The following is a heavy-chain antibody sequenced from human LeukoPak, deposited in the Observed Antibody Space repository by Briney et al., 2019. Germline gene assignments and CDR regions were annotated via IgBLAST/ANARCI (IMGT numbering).Heavy chain of an antibody. V-gene: IGHV3-7*01. CDR1: GFNFRGYW. D-gene: IGHD3-10*01. J-gene: IGHJ4*02. CDR2: IRQDGGEE. Sequence: PGGSLRLSCAASGFNFRGYWMSWVRQAPGKGLEWVANIRQDGGEEYYVDSVKGRFTISRDNAKNSLYLQMDSLRAEDTAVYYCARGGMVRGVNFDYWGQGTLVTVSS. CDR3: ARGGMVRGVNFDY.